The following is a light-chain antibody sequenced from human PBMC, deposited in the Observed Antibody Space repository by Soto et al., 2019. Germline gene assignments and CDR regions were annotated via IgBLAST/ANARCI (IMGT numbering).Light chain of an antibody. CDR2: DVS. Sequence: QSVLTQPASVSGSPGQSITISCTGTSSDVGGYNYVSWYQQHPGKAPKLMIYDVSNRPSRVSNRFSGSKSGNTASLTISGLQAEDEADYYCSSYTSSSTLSYVFGTGTKLTVL. V-gene: IGLV2-14*01. CDR3: SSYTSSSTLSYV. CDR1: SSDVGGYNY. J-gene: IGLJ1*01.